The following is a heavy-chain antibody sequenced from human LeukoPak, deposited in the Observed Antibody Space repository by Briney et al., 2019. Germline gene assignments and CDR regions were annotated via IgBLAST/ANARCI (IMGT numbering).Heavy chain of an antibody. CDR3: ARDEAWSSDY. D-gene: IGHD3-10*01. J-gene: IGHJ4*02. CDR1: GLTFSSYA. V-gene: IGHV3-23*01. Sequence: GGSLRLSCAASGLTFSSYAMSWVRQAPGKGLEWVSAISGSSGHTYYADSVKGRFTISRDNSKNTLYLQMNSLRAEDTALYYCARDEAWSSDYWGQGTLVTVSS. CDR2: ISGSSGHT.